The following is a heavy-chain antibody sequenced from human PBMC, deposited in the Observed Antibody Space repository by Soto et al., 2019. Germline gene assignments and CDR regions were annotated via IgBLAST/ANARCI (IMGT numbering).Heavy chain of an antibody. J-gene: IGHJ4*02. D-gene: IGHD4-17*01. CDR3: ARGYGYFRQ. V-gene: IGHV4-34*01. CDR2: ISQVGSA. Sequence: SETLSLTCDVSGDSFSGYFCNSPRQPPGTGLEWIGEISQVGSARYNPSLETRITISVDTSTTQFSLNLTSVTDADTAVYYCARGYGYFRQWGQGALVTVSS. CDR1: GDSFSGYF.